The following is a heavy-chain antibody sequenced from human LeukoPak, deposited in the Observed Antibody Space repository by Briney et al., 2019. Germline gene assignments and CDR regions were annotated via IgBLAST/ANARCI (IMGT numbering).Heavy chain of an antibody. CDR3: ARTSGSGFYQGSFDS. V-gene: IGHV1-18*01. CDR2: ISAYNGNT. D-gene: IGHD3-22*01. CDR1: DYIFTNYG. J-gene: IGHJ4*02. Sequence: GASVNVSCKTSDYIFTNYGISWVRQAPGQGLEWMGWISAYNGNTNHAQKLQGRVTMTTDTSTSTAYMELRRLRSDDTAVYYCARTSGSGFYQGSFDSWGQGTLVTVSS.